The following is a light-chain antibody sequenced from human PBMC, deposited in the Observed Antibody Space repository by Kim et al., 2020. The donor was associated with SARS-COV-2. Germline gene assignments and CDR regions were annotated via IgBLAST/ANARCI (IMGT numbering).Light chain of an antibody. CDR2: DDN. J-gene: IGLJ1*01. CDR3: CSRDSSAKDYV. CDR1: SLRKSY. Sequence: SSELTQDPTVSVALGQTVRNTCQGDSLRKSYASWYQQKPGQAPILVMSDDNNRPSGIPDRFSGSSSGSTGSLTIPGAQAEDEADYYCCSRDSSAKDYVFGTESKVSFL. V-gene: IGLV3-19*01.